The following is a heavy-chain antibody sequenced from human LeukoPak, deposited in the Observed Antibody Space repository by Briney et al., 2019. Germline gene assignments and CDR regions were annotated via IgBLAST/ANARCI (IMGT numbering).Heavy chain of an antibody. Sequence: ASVKVSCKASGYTFTGYYMHWVRQAPGQGLEWMGRINPNSGGTNYAQKFQGRVTMTRDTSISTAYMELSRLRSDDTGVYYCSSLGYCSGGSCYSLRAFDIWGQGTMVTVSS. CDR3: SSLGYCSGGSCYSLRAFDI. CDR1: GYTFTGYY. CDR2: INPNSGGT. J-gene: IGHJ3*02. V-gene: IGHV1-2*05. D-gene: IGHD2-15*01.